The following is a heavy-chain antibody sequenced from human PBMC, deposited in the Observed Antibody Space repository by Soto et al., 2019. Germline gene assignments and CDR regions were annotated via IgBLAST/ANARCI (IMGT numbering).Heavy chain of an antibody. V-gene: IGHV3-23*01. CDR2: ISGNGAGT. D-gene: IGHD3-3*01. Sequence: EVKLLESGGGLAQPGGSLRLSCVGSGFTFDSYAISWVRQAPGKRLQWISAISGNGAGTDYAHSVKGRFTISRDNSKNTVHLQMNSLRAEDTALYYCAKDTVGGYSFWSGYYSDGLDVWGQGTMVTVSS. CDR3: AKDTVGGYSFWSGYYSDGLDV. J-gene: IGHJ3*01. CDR1: GFTFDSYA.